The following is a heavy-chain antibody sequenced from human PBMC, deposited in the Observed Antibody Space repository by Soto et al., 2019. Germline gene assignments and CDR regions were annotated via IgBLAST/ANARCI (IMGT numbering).Heavy chain of an antibody. CDR1: GFSLTTGGVG. V-gene: IGHV2-5*02. CDR2: LYWDDDK. J-gene: IGHJ6*02. Sequence: QITLKESGPTLVKPTQTLTLTCTFSGFSLTTGGVGVGWIRQPPGKALEWLAILYWDDDKRYSPSLQSRLTITKDTSKNQVVLTMTNMDPVDTGTYYCAHRPGYGSGSHFNPCGMDVWGQGTTVTVSS. CDR3: AHRPGYGSGSHFNPCGMDV. D-gene: IGHD3-10*01.